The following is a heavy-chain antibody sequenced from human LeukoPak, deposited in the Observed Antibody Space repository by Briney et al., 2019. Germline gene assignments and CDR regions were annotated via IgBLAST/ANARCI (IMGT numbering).Heavy chain of an antibody. CDR3: ARGLYVTIFGVAYYYYYMDV. D-gene: IGHD3-3*01. CDR2: INPNSGGT. CDR1: GYTFTGYY. Sequence: ASVKVSCKASGYTFTGYYMHWVRQAPGQGLEWMGRINPNSGGTNYAQKFQGRVTITRNTSISTAYMGLGSLRSEDTAVYYCARGLYVTIFGVAYYYYYMDVWGKGTTVTVSS. V-gene: IGHV1-2*06. J-gene: IGHJ6*03.